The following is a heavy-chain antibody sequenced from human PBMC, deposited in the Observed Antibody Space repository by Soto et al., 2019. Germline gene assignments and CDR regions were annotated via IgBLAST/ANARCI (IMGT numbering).Heavy chain of an antibody. J-gene: IGHJ4*02. V-gene: IGHV1-18*01. Sequence: QVQLVQSGAEVKKPGASVKVSCKASGYTFTSYGISWVRQAPGQGLEWMGWISAYNGKTNYAQKLQGRFIMTTDTSTSTAYVELRSLSSDDTAVYYCGRRDAFWNGYIYYWGQGSLVTVSS. CDR1: GYTFTSYG. CDR2: ISAYNGKT. CDR3: GRRDAFWNGYIYY. D-gene: IGHD3-3*01.